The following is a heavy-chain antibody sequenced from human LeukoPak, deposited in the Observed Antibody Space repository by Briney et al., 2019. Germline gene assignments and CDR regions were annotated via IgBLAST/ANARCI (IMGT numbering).Heavy chain of an antibody. J-gene: IGHJ4*02. D-gene: IGHD5-18*01. CDR3: ARMRGYSYGTSFDY. V-gene: IGHV4-59*01. CDR1: GGSISNYY. CDR2: IYYSGST. Sequence: SETLSLTCTVSGGSISNYYWSWIRQPPGRGLEWIGYIYYSGSTNYNPSLKSRVTISVDASKNQFSLKLSSVTVADTAVYYCARMRGYSYGTSFDYWGQGTLVTVSS.